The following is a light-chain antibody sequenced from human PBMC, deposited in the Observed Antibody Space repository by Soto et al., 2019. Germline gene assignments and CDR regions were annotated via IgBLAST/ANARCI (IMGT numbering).Light chain of an antibody. CDR3: QQRSNWPLT. Sequence: EILMTQSPATMSLSPGERATLSCGASQSVTSSYLAWYQQRPGLAPRLLIYDASKRATGIPNRFRGSGSGTAFTLTISGLEPEDFAVYYCQQRSNWPLTFGGGTKVEIK. CDR2: DAS. V-gene: IGKV3D-20*02. J-gene: IGKJ4*01. CDR1: QSVTSSY.